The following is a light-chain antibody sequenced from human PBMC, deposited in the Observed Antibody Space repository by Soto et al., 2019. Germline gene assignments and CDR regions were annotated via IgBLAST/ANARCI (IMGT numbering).Light chain of an antibody. Sequence: DIQMTQSPSSLSASVGDRVTITCRASQSISYYLNWYQQKPGKAPKLLIYAASNLLSGVPSRFSGSGSGTDFTLTINSVQPEDFATYHCQQSYSTPLTFGGGTKVDIK. CDR1: QSISYY. CDR2: AAS. J-gene: IGKJ4*01. V-gene: IGKV1-39*01. CDR3: QQSYSTPLT.